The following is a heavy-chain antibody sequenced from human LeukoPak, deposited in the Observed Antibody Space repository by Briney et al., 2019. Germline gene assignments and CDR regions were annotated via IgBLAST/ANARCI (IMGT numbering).Heavy chain of an antibody. CDR1: GGSINSYY. CDR3: ARGGSSWNNWFDP. V-gene: IGHV4-4*07. Sequence: SETLSLTCTVSGGSINSYYWSWIRHPAGKGLEWIGRIYSSGSTNYNPSLKSRVIMSVDTSKNQFSLKLSSMTAADTAVYYCARGGSSWNNWFDPWGQGTLVTVSS. D-gene: IGHD6-13*01. J-gene: IGHJ5*02. CDR2: IYSSGST.